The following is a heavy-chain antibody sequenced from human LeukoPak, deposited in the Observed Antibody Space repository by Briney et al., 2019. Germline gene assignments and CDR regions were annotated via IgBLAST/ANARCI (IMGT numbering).Heavy chain of an antibody. V-gene: IGHV3-33*03. CDR2: IWFDGSNK. Sequence: GGSLRLSCAASGFTFSSYAMHWVRQAPGKGLEWVAVIWFDGSNKNYADSVKGRFTISRDNARNSLYLQMSSLRPEDTAVYYCATYTHWVAGDVWGQGTTVTVSS. CDR1: GFTFSSYA. CDR3: ATYTHWVAGDV. D-gene: IGHD3-16*01. J-gene: IGHJ6*02.